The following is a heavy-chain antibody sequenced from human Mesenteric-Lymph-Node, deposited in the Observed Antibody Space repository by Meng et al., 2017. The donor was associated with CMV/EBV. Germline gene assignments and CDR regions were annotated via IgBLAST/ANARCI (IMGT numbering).Heavy chain of an antibody. CDR2: MRYDGYNK. CDR3: ARSVGFCYSTNCDDALDI. V-gene: IGHV3-30*02. D-gene: IGHD2-2*01. Sequence: GESLKISCAASGFIFGTYGMHWVRQAPGKGLDWVAFMRYDGYNKYYADSVKGRFTISRDNAKNSLYLQMNGLRAEDTALYYCARSVGFCYSTNCDDALDIWGQGTMVTVSS. J-gene: IGHJ3*02. CDR1: GFIFGTYG.